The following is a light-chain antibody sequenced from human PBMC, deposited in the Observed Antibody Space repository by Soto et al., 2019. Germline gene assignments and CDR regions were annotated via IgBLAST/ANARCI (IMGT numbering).Light chain of an antibody. CDR3: QHCHSLPLT. CDR2: DAS. Sequence: DIQMTQSPSSLSTSVGDRVTITCQASQDISDNLNWYQQKPGKAPKLLIYDASNLETGVPSRFSGSGSGTDFTFTISSLQPEDIATYYCQHCHSLPLTFGQGTRLEIK. V-gene: IGKV1-33*01. J-gene: IGKJ5*01. CDR1: QDISDN.